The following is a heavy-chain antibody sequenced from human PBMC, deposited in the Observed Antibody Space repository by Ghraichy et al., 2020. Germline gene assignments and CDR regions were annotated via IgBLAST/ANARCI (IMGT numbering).Heavy chain of an antibody. CDR2: INPSGGST. J-gene: IGHJ4*02. Sequence: ASVKVSCKASGYTFTSYYMHWVRQAPGQGLEWMGIINPSGGSTSYAQKFQGRVTMTRDTSTSTVYMELSSLRSEDTAVYYCARDTTRIAARQSDELGYFDYWGQGTLVTVSS. V-gene: IGHV1-46*01. CDR1: GYTFTSYY. D-gene: IGHD6-6*01. CDR3: ARDTTRIAARQSDELGYFDY.